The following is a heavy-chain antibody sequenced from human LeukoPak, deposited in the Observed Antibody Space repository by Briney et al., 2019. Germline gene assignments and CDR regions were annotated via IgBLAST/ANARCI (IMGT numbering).Heavy chain of an antibody. V-gene: IGHV3-21*01. Sequence: GGSLRLSCAASGFTFSSYSMNWVRQAPGKGLEWVSSISSSSSYIYYADSVKGRFTISRDNAKNSLYLQMNSLRAEDTAVYYCASRIAVAGPAFDYWGQGILVTVSS. J-gene: IGHJ4*02. CDR1: GFTFSSYS. D-gene: IGHD6-19*01. CDR2: ISSSSSYI. CDR3: ASRIAVAGPAFDY.